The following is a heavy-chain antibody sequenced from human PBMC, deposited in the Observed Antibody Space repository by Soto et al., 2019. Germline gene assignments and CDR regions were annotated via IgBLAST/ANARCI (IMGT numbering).Heavy chain of an antibody. CDR3: ARVRGSRGFDY. CDR2: IIPILGIA. V-gene: IGHV1-69*02. CDR1: GGTFSSYT. D-gene: IGHD3-10*01. J-gene: IGHJ4*02. Sequence: QVQLVQSGAEVKKPGSSVKVPCKASGGTFSSYTISWVRQAPGQGLEWMGRIIPILGIANYAQKFQGRVTITADKSTSTAYMELSSLRSEDTAVYYCARVRGSRGFDYWGQGTLVTVSS.